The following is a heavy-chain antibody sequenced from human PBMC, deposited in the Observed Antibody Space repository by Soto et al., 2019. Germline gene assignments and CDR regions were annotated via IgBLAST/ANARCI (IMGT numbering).Heavy chain of an antibody. CDR2: IIPIFGTA. V-gene: IGHV1-69*06. CDR3: ARIYCSGGSCYSAGWFDP. Sequence: SVKVSCKASGGTFSSYAISWVRQAPGQGLEWMGGIIPIFGTANYAQKFQGRVTITADKSTSTAYMELSSLRSEDTAVYYCARIYCSGGSCYSAGWFDPWGQGTLVTSPQ. CDR1: GGTFSSYA. J-gene: IGHJ5*02. D-gene: IGHD2-15*01.